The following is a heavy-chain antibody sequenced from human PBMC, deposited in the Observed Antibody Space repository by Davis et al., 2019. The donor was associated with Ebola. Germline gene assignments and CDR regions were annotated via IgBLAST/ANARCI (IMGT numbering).Heavy chain of an antibody. CDR2: INPNSGGT. J-gene: IGHJ6*02. CDR3: ARVAGLFGSGSLRGMDV. Sequence: ASVKVSCKASGYTFTGYYMHWVRQAPGQGLEWMGWINPNSGGTNYAQKFQGRVTMTRDTSISTAYMELSRLRSDDTAVYYCARVAGLFGSGSLRGMDVWGQGTTVTVSS. D-gene: IGHD3-10*01. CDR1: GYTFTGYY. V-gene: IGHV1-2*02.